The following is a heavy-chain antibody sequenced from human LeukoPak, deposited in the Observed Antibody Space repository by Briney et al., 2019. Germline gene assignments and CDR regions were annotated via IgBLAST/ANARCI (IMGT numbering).Heavy chain of an antibody. CDR1: GFTFSDYY. Sequence: PGGSLRLSCAASGFTFSDYYMSWIRQAPGKGLEWVSYISSSGSTVYYADSVKGRFTTSRDNAKNSLYLQMNSLRAEDTAVYYCARDDDKYYMDVWGKGTTVTVSS. CDR2: ISSSGSTV. J-gene: IGHJ6*03. CDR3: ARDDDKYYMDV. V-gene: IGHV3-11*04.